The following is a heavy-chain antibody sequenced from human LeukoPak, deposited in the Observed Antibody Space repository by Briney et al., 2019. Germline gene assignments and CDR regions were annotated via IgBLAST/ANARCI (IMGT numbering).Heavy chain of an antibody. V-gene: IGHV1-2*02. CDR1: GYTFTGYY. CDR2: INPNSGGT. CDR3: ARSLAKSDSLDY. J-gene: IGHJ4*02. Sequence: ASVKVSCKASGYTFTGYYMHWVRQAPGQGLEWMGWINPNSGGTNYAQKFQGRVTMTRDTSISTAYMELSRLRSDDTAVYYCARSLAKSDSLDYWGQGTLVTVSS. D-gene: IGHD3-16*02.